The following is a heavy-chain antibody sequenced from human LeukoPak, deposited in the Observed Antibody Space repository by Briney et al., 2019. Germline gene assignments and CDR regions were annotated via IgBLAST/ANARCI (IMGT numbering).Heavy chain of an antibody. D-gene: IGHD6-19*01. CDR1: GVSFSGYY. CDR2: INHSGST. CDR3: ARVVGGWYSY. V-gene: IGHV4-34*01. J-gene: IGHJ4*02. Sequence: SETLSLTCAVYGVSFSGYYWSWIRQPPGKGLEWIGEINHSGSTNYNPSLKSRVTISVDTSKNQFSLKLSSVTAADTAVYYCARVVGGWYSYWGQGTLVTVSS.